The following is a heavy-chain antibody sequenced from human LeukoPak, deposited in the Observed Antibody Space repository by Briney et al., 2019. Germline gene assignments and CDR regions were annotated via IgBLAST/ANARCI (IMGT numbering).Heavy chain of an antibody. Sequence: PGGSLRLSCAASGFIFSNYALAWVRQAPGKGLEWVSGISRIGGSTRYADSVKGRFTISRDNSKNILYLQMNSLRAEDTALYYCAKDFVGTGNFRGGDYSGQGTLVTVSS. D-gene: IGHD1-1*01. CDR3: AKDFVGTGNFRGGDY. V-gene: IGHV3-23*01. J-gene: IGHJ4*02. CDR2: ISRIGGST. CDR1: GFIFSNYA.